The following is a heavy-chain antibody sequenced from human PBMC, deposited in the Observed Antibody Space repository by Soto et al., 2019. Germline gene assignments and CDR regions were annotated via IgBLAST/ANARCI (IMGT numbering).Heavy chain of an antibody. D-gene: IGHD4-17*01. V-gene: IGHV1-3*01. CDR2: INAGNGNT. CDR3: ARAFNNYGGTPHYFDY. CDR1: GYTFVTYA. Sequence: GASVEVSCKASGYTFVTYAMHWVRQAPGQRLEWMGWINAGNGNTKYSQKFQGRVTITRDTSASTAYMELSSLRSEDTAVYYCARAFNNYGGTPHYFDYWGQGTLVTVSS. J-gene: IGHJ4*02.